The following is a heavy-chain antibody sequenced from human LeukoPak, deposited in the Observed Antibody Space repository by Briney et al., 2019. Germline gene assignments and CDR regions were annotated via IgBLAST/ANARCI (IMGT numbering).Heavy chain of an antibody. V-gene: IGHV1-69*13. Sequence: SVKVSCKAPGGTFSSYAISWVRQAPGQGLEWMGGIIPIFGTANYAQKFQGRVTITADESTSTAYMELSSLRSEDTAVYYCARTQYYDFWGGYYDFDYWGQGTLVTVSS. CDR1: GGTFSSYA. J-gene: IGHJ4*02. CDR3: ARTQYYDFWGGYYDFDY. CDR2: IIPIFGTA. D-gene: IGHD3-3*01.